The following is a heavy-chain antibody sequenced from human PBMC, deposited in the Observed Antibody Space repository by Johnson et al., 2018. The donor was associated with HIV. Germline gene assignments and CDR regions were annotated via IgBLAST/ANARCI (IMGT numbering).Heavy chain of an antibody. CDR2: ISYDGSNK. J-gene: IGHJ3*02. CDR1: GFTFSSYG. Sequence: VQLVESGGGVVQPGRSLRLSCAASGFTFSSYGMHWVRQAPGKGLEWVAVISYDGSNKYYADSVKGRFTISRDNAKNSLYLQMNSLRAEDTAVYYCAREYEAFDIWGQGTMVTVSS. CDR3: AREYEAFDI. V-gene: IGHV3-30*19.